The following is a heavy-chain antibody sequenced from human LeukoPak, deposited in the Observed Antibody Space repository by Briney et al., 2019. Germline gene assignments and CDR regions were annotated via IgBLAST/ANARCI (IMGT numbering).Heavy chain of an antibody. CDR3: AKGAHYYGSGSHRRGHYFDS. V-gene: IGHV3-30*02. D-gene: IGHD3-10*01. J-gene: IGHJ4*02. CDR2: MHYDGNTE. Sequence: GGSLRLSCAASGFTFNNYGMSWVRQAPGKGLEWVAFMHYDGNTEYYADSVKGRFTISRDNSKNTLYLQMSTLRTEDTAVYYCAKGAHYYGSGSHRRGHYFDSWGQGTLVTVSS. CDR1: GFTFNNYG.